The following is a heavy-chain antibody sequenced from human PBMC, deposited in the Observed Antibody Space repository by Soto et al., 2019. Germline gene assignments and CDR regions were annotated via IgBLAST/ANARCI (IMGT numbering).Heavy chain of an antibody. CDR3: ARGDYYFDY. J-gene: IGHJ4*02. CDR2: ISYDGSNK. Sequence: HPGGSLRLSCAASGFTFSSYAMHWVRQAPGKGLEWVAVISYDGSNKYYADSVKGRFTISRDNSKNTLYLQMNSLRAEDTAVYYCARGDYYFDYWGQGTLVTVSS. CDR1: GFTFSSYA. D-gene: IGHD2-21*02. V-gene: IGHV3-30-3*01.